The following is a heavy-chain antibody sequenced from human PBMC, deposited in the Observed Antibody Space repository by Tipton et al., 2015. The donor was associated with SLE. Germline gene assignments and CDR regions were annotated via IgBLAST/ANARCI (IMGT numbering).Heavy chain of an antibody. CDR2: IYYSGST. J-gene: IGHJ5*02. CDR1: GVSISTSTSY. CDR3: ARAGGGATRNWFDP. D-gene: IGHD1-26*01. Sequence: TLSLTCTVSGVSISTSTSYWGYWAWIRQPPGKGLEWIGSIYYSGSTNYNPSLKSRVTMSVDTSKNQFFLNLSSVTAADTALYYCARAGGGATRNWFDPWGQGTLVTVSS. V-gene: IGHV4-39*07.